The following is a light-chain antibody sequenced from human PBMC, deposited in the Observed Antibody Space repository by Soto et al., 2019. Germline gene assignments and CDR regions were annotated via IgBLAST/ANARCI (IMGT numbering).Light chain of an antibody. CDR2: GAS. Sequence: EILLTQSPGTLSLSPGERATLSCRASQSVSSSYLAWYQQKPGQAPRLLIYGASSRATGIPDRFSGSGSGTDFTLTISRLEPEDFAVYYCQQYGSSNRGWTFGQGTKVDIK. J-gene: IGKJ1*01. V-gene: IGKV3-20*01. CDR1: QSVSSSY. CDR3: QQYGSSNRGWT.